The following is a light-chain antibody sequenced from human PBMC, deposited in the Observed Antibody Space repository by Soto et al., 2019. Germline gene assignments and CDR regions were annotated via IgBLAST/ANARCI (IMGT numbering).Light chain of an antibody. CDR1: DSDVGNYDL. J-gene: IGLJ3*02. CDR2: GVT. CDR3: CSYAGENTWV. Sequence: QSALTQPASVSGSPGQSITVSCTGTDSDVGNYDLVSWNQQHPGQAPKVMIYGVTKRPSGVSNRFSGNRSGNTASLTISGLQAEDEAEYHCCSYAGENTWVFGGGTKVTVL. V-gene: IGLV2-23*02.